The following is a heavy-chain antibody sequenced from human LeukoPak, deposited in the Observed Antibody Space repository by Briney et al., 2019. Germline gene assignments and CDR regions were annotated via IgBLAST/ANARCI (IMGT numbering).Heavy chain of an antibody. V-gene: IGHV3-23*01. CDR2: ISGSGGST. D-gene: IGHD3-22*01. CDR1: GFTFSSYA. J-gene: IGHJ1*01. CDR3: AKDFGDYYDSSGYPFQH. Sequence: GGSLRPSCAASGFTFSSYAMSWVRQAPGKGLEWVSAISGSGGSTYYADSVKGRFTISRDNSKNTLYLQMNSLRAEDTAVYYCAKDFGDYYDSSGYPFQHWGQGTLVTVSS.